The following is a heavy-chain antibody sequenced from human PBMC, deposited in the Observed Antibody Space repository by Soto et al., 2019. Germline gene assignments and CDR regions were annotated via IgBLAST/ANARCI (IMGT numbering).Heavy chain of an antibody. CDR1: GGSFCGYY. V-gene: IGHV4-34*01. CDR3: ARDKITGLFDY. D-gene: IGHD2-8*02. CDR2: INHSGST. J-gene: IGHJ4*02. Sequence: NPSETLSLTCAVYGGSFCGYYWTWIRQPPGTGLEWIGEINHSGSTNYNPSLKSRVTISVDTSKNQFSLKLTSVTAADTAVYYCARDKITGLFDYWGQGTLVTVSS.